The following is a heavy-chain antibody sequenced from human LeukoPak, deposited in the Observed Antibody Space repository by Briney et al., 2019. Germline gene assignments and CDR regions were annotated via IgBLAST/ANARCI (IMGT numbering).Heavy chain of an antibody. CDR1: GFTFSSCA. Sequence: PGGSLRLSCAASGFTFSSCAMSWVRQAPGKGLEWVSAISASGGSTYYADSVKGRFTISRDNSKNSLYLQMNSLRAEDTAMYYCARDGWFGDYNWFDPWGQGTLVTVSS. D-gene: IGHD3-10*01. V-gene: IGHV3-23*01. J-gene: IGHJ5*02. CDR3: ARDGWFGDYNWFDP. CDR2: ISASGGST.